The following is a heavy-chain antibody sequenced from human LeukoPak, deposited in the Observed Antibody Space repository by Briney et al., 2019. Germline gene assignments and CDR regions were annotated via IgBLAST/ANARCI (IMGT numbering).Heavy chain of an antibody. D-gene: IGHD6-13*01. J-gene: IGHJ3*02. CDR2: IIPIFGTA. Sequence: SVKVSCRASGGTFSSYAISWVRQAPGQGLEWMGGIIPIFGTANYAQKFQGRVTITADESTSTAYMELSRLRSDDTAVYYCATASSSWYSDAFDIWGQGTMVTVSS. CDR3: ATASSSWYSDAFDI. CDR1: GGTFSSYA. V-gene: IGHV1-69*13.